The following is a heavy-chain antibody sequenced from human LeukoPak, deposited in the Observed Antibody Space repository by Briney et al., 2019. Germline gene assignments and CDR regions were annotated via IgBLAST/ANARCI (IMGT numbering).Heavy chain of an antibody. V-gene: IGHV4-30-4*01. CDR2: IYYSGST. D-gene: IGHD1-26*01. CDR3: AREVGATTKDFDY. CDR1: GGSISSGDYY. Sequence: PSQTLSLTCTVSGGSISSGDYYWSWIRQPPGKGLEWIGYIYYSGSTYYNPSLKNRVTISVDTSKNQFSLKLSSVTAADTAVYYCAREVGATTKDFDYWGQGTLVTVSS. J-gene: IGHJ4*02.